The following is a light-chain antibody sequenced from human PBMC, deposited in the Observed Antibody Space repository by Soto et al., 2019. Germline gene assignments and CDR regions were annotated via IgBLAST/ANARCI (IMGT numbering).Light chain of an antibody. CDR2: GND. CDR1: ISNIGSKS. J-gene: IGLJ3*02. Sequence: QSVLTQPPSASGTPGQRVTISCSGSISNIGSKSVNWYQQLPGAAPKLLIFGNDQRPSGVPDRLSASKSGNSASLAISGLQSEDEADYYCAAWDVSLNGRVFGGGTKLTVL. V-gene: IGLV1-44*01. CDR3: AAWDVSLNGRV.